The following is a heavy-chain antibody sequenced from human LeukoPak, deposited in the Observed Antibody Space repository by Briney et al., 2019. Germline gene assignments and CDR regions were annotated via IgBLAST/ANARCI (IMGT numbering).Heavy chain of an antibody. CDR1: GFTFSSYG. J-gene: IGHJ5*02. D-gene: IGHD3-10*02. Sequence: GGSLRLSCAASGFTFSSYGMSWVRQAPGKGLEWVSAISGSGGSTYYADSVKGRFTISRDNSKNTLYLQMNSLRAEDTAVYYCAKPGNPAYVGNWFDPWGQGTLVTVSS. V-gene: IGHV3-23*01. CDR2: ISGSGGST. CDR3: AKPGNPAYVGNWFDP.